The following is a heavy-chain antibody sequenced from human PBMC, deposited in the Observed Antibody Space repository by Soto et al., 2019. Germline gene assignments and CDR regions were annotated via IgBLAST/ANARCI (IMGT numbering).Heavy chain of an antibody. CDR1: GFTFSIYA. J-gene: IGHJ4*02. CDR2: ISESGINT. D-gene: IGHD4-4*01. V-gene: IGHV3-23*01. CDR3: AKYGDLMTTAYFDY. Sequence: QPGGSLRLSSAASGFTFSIYAMTWVRQSPGKGLEWVSGISESGINTYYADSVKGRFTISRDNSKNTLYLQMNSLRAEDTAVYYCAKYGDLMTTAYFDYWGQGTLVTVSS.